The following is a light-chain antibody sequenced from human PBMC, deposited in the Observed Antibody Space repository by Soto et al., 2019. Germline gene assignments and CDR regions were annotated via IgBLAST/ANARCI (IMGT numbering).Light chain of an antibody. Sequence: QSALTQPASVSGSPGQSITISCTGTSSDVGGYNYVSWYQQHPGKAPKLMIYEVSNRPSGVSDRFSGSRSGNTASLTISGLQPEDEADYYCSSYTIRRSWVFGGGTKLTVL. V-gene: IGLV2-14*01. CDR3: SSYTIRRSWV. J-gene: IGLJ3*02. CDR2: EVS. CDR1: SSDVGGYNY.